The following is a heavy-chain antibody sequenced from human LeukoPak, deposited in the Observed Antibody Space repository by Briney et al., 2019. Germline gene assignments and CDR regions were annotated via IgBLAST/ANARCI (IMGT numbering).Heavy chain of an antibody. Sequence: SETLSLTCAVYGGSFSGYYWSWIRQPPGKGLEWIGEINHSGSTNYNPSLKSRVTISVDTSKNQFSLKLSSVTAADTAVYYCARLTAAGRYYFDYWGQGTLVTVSS. CDR2: INHSGST. CDR1: GGSFSGYY. V-gene: IGHV4-34*01. CDR3: ARLTAAGRYYFDY. J-gene: IGHJ4*02. D-gene: IGHD6-13*01.